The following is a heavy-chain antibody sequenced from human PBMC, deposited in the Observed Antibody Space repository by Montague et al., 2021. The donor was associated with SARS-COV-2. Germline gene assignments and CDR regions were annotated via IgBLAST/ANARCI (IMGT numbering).Heavy chain of an antibody. CDR1: GFTFSNYD. Sequence: SLRLSCPASGFTFSNYDMNWVRQAPGKGPEWISYISTSAYTTSYAGSVKGRFTISRDNGKNSLYLQMNSLRVEDTAVYYCTRDYRSIVGDGLDVWGQGTKVTVPS. J-gene: IGHJ3*01. D-gene: IGHD3-16*02. V-gene: IGHV3-48*03. CDR2: ISTSAYTT. CDR3: TRDYRSIVGDGLDV.